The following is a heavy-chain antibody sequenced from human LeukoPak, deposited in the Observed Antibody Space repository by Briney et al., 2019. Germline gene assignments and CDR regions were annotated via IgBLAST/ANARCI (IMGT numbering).Heavy chain of an antibody. D-gene: IGHD1-26*01. Sequence: PGGSLRLSCAASGFTFSSYWMSWVRQPPGKGLEWIGEIYHSGSTNYNPSLKSRVTISVDKSKNQSSLKLSSVTAADTAVYYCARLPWGGGSHLDYWGQGTLVTVSS. CDR2: IYHSGST. J-gene: IGHJ4*02. V-gene: IGHV4-4*02. CDR1: GFTFSSYW. CDR3: ARLPWGGGSHLDY.